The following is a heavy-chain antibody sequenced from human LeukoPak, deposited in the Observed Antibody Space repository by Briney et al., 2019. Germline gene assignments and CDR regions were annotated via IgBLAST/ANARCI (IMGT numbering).Heavy chain of an antibody. CDR1: GGSFSGYY. CDR2: INHSGST. V-gene: IGHV4-34*01. Sequence: TPSETLSLTCAVYGGSFSGYYWSWIRQPPGKGLEWIGEINHSGSTNYNPSLKSRVTISVDTSKNQFSLKLSSVTAADTAVYYCARARAYYDSSGFDYWGQGTLVTVSS. D-gene: IGHD3-22*01. J-gene: IGHJ4*02. CDR3: ARARAYYDSSGFDY.